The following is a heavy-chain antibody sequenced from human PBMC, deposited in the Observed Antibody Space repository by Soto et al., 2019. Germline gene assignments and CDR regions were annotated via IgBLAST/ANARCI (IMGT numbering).Heavy chain of an antibody. CDR2: VYYTGST. Sequence: SETLSLTCSLSGGSIGGSYWSWIRQSPGKGLEWLGYVYYTGSTNYSPSLRSRVSISVDTSKNEFSLRLSSVTAADTAVYFCARSVAVPGAHIDYWGQGTQVTVSS. D-gene: IGHD6-19*01. V-gene: IGHV4-59*01. CDR1: GGSIGGSY. J-gene: IGHJ4*02. CDR3: ARSVAVPGAHIDY.